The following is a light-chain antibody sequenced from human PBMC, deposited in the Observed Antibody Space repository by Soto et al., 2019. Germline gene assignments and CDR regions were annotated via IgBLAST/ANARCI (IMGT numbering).Light chain of an antibody. CDR2: EGS. Sequence: QSVLTQPASVSGSPGQSIAISCTGTSSDVGRYNSVSWYQQHPGKAPKLMIYEGSKRPSGVSDRFSGSKSGNTASLTISGLQAEDEADYYCCSYVGNPYVFGTGTKVTVL. CDR1: SSDVGRYNS. V-gene: IGLV2-23*01. CDR3: CSYVGNPYV. J-gene: IGLJ1*01.